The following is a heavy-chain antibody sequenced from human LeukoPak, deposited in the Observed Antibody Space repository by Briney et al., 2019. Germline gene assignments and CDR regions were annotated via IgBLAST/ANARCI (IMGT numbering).Heavy chain of an antibody. CDR1: GGSFSGYY. V-gene: IGHV4-34*01. J-gene: IGHJ4*02. CDR2: INHSGST. Sequence: PSETLSLTCAVYGGSFSGYYWGWIRQPPGKGLEWIGEINHSGSTNYNPSLKSRVTISVDTSKNQFSLKLSSVTAADTAVYYCASRVRYYDSSGFFSWGQGTLVTVSS. CDR3: ASRVRYYDSSGFFS. D-gene: IGHD3-22*01.